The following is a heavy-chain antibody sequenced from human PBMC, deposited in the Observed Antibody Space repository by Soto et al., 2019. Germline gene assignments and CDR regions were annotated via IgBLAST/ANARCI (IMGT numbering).Heavy chain of an antibody. CDR1: GFSLSTSGMC. CDR3: VRISDSYGPYYFDY. D-gene: IGHD5-18*01. Sequence: GSGPTLVNPTQTLTLTCTFSGFSLSTSGMCVSWIRQPPGKALEWLARIDRDDDKYYSTSLKTRLTISKDTSKNQVVLTMTNMDPVDTATYYCVRISDSYGPYYFDYCGQGTLVPVSS. V-gene: IGHV2-70*11. CDR2: IDRDDDK. J-gene: IGHJ4*02.